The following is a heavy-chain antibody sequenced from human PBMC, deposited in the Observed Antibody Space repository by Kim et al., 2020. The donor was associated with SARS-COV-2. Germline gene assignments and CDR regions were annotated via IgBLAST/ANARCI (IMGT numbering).Heavy chain of an antibody. CDR3: AHRRERITLIQGVTYFFDY. V-gene: IGHV2-5*02. J-gene: IGHJ4*02. Sequence: SGPTLVKPTQTLTLTCSLSGFSLTTSGVAVAWIRQPPGKALEWLALIYWDDVERYNPSLKGRLAVTKDTSKNQVVLTLTDVDPVDTATYYCAHRRERITLIQGVTYFFDYWGRGTLVTVSS. CDR1: GFSLTTSGVA. D-gene: IGHD1-26*01. CDR2: IYWDDVE.